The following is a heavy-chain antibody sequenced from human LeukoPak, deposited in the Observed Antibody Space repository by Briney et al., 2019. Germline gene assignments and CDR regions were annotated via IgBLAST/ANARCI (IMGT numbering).Heavy chain of an antibody. CDR1: GYTXTDYY. J-gene: IGHJ3*02. CDR3: ASGAIGGGAFDI. D-gene: IGHD3-16*01. Sequence: ASVKVSCKASGYTXTDYYMHGVRQAPGQGLEWMGWINPDSGGTNYPQKFQGRVTMTRDTSISTAYMDLSSLRSDDTAVYYCASGAIGGGAFDIWGQGTMVTVSS. CDR2: INPDSGGT. V-gene: IGHV1-2*02.